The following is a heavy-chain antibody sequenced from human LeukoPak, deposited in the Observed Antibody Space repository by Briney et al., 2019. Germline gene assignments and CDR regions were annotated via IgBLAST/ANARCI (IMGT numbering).Heavy chain of an antibody. J-gene: IGHJ6*03. Sequence: ASVKVSCKASGYTFTGYYMHWVRQAPGQGLEWMGWINTNTGNPTYAQGFTGRFVFSLDTSVSTAYLQISGLKAEDTAVYYCAREKTTKSRSYYMDVWGKGTTVTVSS. CDR1: GYTFTGYY. CDR3: AREKTTKSRSYYMDV. V-gene: IGHV7-4-1*02. D-gene: IGHD1-26*01. CDR2: INTNTGNP.